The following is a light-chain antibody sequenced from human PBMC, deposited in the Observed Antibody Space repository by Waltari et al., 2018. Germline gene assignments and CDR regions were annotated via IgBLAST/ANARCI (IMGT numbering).Light chain of an antibody. CDR1: QSASRS. V-gene: IGKV3-20*01. Sequence: IVLTQSPGTLSLSPGDRATLSCRASQSASRSLAWYQQKPGQAPKLLIYGASTRATGIPDRFTGSGSGTDFSLTISSLEPEDFAIYFCQHYVRLPATFGQGTKVEIK. J-gene: IGKJ1*01. CDR2: GAS. CDR3: QHYVRLPAT.